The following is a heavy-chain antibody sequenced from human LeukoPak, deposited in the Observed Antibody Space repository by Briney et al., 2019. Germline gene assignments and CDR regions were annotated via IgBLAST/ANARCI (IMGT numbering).Heavy chain of an antibody. CDR1: GGSFSGYY. Sequence: TSETLSLTCAVYGGSFSGYYWSWIRQPPGKGLEWIGEINHSGSTNYNPSLKSRVTISVDTSKNQFSLKLSSVTAADTAVYYCVRGSRIAVRLDYRGQGTLVTVSS. CDR2: INHSGST. J-gene: IGHJ4*02. D-gene: IGHD6-19*01. CDR3: VRGSRIAVRLDY. V-gene: IGHV4-34*01.